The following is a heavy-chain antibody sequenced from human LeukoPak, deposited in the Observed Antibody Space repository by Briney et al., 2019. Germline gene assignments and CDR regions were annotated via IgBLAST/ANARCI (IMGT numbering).Heavy chain of an antibody. V-gene: IGHV3-33*01. CDR3: ARDNDYSSLGGYYTKWFDP. CDR2: IWYDGSNR. Sequence: GGSLRLSCAASGFIFSYYGMHWVRQAPGKGLEWVAVIWYDGSNRYYADSLKGRFTISRDNSKNTLYLQMNSLTADDTAVYYCARDNDYSSLGGYYTKWFDPWGQGTLVTVAS. CDR1: GFIFSYYG. J-gene: IGHJ5*02. D-gene: IGHD3-10*01.